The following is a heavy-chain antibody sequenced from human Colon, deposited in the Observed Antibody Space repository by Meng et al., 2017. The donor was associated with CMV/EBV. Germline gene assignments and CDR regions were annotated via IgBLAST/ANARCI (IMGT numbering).Heavy chain of an antibody. CDR1: GYTFTGYY. CDR3: ARDRDFVPQGGYYDMDV. CDR2: INPNSGGT. D-gene: IGHD3-10*02. V-gene: IGHV1-2*02. J-gene: IGHJ6*02. Sequence: ASVKVSCKASGYTFTGYYMHWVRQAPGQGLEWMGWINPNSGGTNYAQKFQGRVTMTRDTSISTAYMELSRLRSEDTAVYYCARDRDFVPQGGYYDMDVWGQGTTVTVSS.